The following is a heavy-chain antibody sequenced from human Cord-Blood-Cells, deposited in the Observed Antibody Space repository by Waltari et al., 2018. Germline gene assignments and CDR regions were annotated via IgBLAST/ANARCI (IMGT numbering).Heavy chain of an antibody. CDR1: GVTFSSSS. CDR3: ARDRFDWLLDY. V-gene: IGHV3-21*01. Sequence: EVQLVESGGGLVKPGGSLILSGAASGVTFSSSSMNGVRQAPGKGLEWVSSISSSSSYIYYADSVKGRFTISRDNAKNSLYLQMNSLRAEDTAVYYCARDRFDWLLDYWGQGTLVTVSS. D-gene: IGHD3-9*01. CDR2: ISSSSSYI. J-gene: IGHJ4*02.